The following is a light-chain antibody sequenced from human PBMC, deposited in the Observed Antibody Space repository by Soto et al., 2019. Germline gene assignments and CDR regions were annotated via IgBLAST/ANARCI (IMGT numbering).Light chain of an antibody. V-gene: IGKV3-20*01. Sequence: EIVLTQSPGTLSLSPGERATLSCRASQSVSSSHLAWYQQKPGQAPRLLIYGASGRATGIPDRFSGSGSGTDFTLTISRLEPEDFAVYYCQQYGSSIFTFGPGTKVDIK. CDR2: GAS. CDR3: QQYGSSIFT. CDR1: QSVSSSH. J-gene: IGKJ3*01.